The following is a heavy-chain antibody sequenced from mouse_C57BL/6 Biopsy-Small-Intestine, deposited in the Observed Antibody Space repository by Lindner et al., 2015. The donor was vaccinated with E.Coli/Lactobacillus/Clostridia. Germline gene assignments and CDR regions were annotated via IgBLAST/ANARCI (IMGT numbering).Heavy chain of an antibody. CDR3: ARGGRCSGGSCRQNYYFYGMDV. J-gene: IGHJ1*01. Sequence: SVKVSCKDFWRHLQQLCYQLGATKAPGQGLEWMGGIIPIFDTANYAQKFQGRVTITADESTSTAYMELSSLRSEDTAVYYCARGGRCSGGSCRQNYYFYGMDVWGQGTTVTVSS. CDR1: RHLQQLC. CDR2: IIPIFDTA. D-gene: IGHD1-1*02. V-gene: IGHV1-81*01.